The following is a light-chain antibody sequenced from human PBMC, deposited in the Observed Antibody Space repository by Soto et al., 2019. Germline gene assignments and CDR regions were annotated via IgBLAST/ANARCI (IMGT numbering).Light chain of an antibody. Sequence: QSVLTQSPSASASLGASVKLTCTLSSGHSSYAIAWHQQQPEKGPRYLMKLNSDGSHSKGDGIPDRFSGSNSGAERYLTISSLQSEDEADYYCQTWGTGIHVVFGGGTKLTVL. V-gene: IGLV4-69*01. CDR1: SGHSSYA. CDR3: QTWGTGIHVV. J-gene: IGLJ2*01. CDR2: LNSDGSH.